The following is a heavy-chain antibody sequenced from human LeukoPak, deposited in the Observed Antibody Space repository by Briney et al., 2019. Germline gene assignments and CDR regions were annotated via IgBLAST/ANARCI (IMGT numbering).Heavy chain of an antibody. CDR1: GGSISSSSYY. V-gene: IGHV4-39*07. J-gene: IGHJ4*02. Sequence: PSETLSLTCTVSGGSISSSSYYWGWIRQPPGKGLEWIGSIYYSGSTYYNPSLKSRVTISVDTSKNQVSLKLSSVTAADTAVYYCARGVGSSIPRGDYFDYWGQGTLVTVSS. CDR3: ARGVGSSIPRGDYFDY. D-gene: IGHD2-2*01. CDR2: IYYSGST.